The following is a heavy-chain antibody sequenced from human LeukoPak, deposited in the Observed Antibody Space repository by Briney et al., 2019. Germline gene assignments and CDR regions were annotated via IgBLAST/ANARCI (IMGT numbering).Heavy chain of an antibody. CDR1: GLSFSSYA. Sequence: GASLRLSCAASGLSFSSYAMTWLRRAPGQGLEWVSSIDAGGGDTYHSDSVKGRFTISRDNSMNTLYLQMNSLRADDTAVYYCGRPTKYWLVRGNGVDVWGQGTTVTVSS. CDR3: GRPTKYWLVRGNGVDV. D-gene: IGHD6-19*01. J-gene: IGHJ6*02. CDR2: IDAGGGDT. V-gene: IGHV3-23*01.